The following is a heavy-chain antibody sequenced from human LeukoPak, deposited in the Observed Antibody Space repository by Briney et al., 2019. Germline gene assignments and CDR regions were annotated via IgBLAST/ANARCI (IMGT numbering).Heavy chain of an antibody. J-gene: IGHJ4*02. CDR2: INHSGST. D-gene: IGHD3-22*01. CDR1: GGSFSGYY. Sequence: SETLSLTCAVYGGSFSGYYWSWLRQPPGKGLEWLGEINHSGSTYYNPSLKSRVTISVDTSKNQFSLKLSSVTAADTAVYYCARVSSYYDSSGTKFDYWGQGTLVTVSS. CDR3: ARVSSYYDSSGTKFDY. V-gene: IGHV4-34*09.